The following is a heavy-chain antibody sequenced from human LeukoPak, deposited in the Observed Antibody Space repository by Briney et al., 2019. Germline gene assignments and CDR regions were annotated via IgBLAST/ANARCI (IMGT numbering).Heavy chain of an antibody. V-gene: IGHV3-48*03. CDR2: ISDGGSTT. D-gene: IGHD2-15*01. CDR3: ARVHFVVSVTSVPFDS. Sequence: PGGSLRLSCAASGLTFSRSEMNWVRQAPGKGPEWIAYISDGGSTTYYADSVKGRCTVSRDNAKSTLSLQMDGLTAEDTAVYYCARVHFVVSVTSVPFDSWGQGTLVAVSS. J-gene: IGHJ4*02. CDR1: GLTFSRSE.